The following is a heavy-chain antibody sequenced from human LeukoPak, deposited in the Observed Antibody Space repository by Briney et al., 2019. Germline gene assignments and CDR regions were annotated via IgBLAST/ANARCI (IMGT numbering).Heavy chain of an antibody. V-gene: IGHV1-69*05. Sequence: SVKVSCKASGYTFTSYGISWVRQAPGQGLEWMGGIIPIFGTANYAQKFQGRVTITTDESTSTAYMELSSLRSEDTAVYYCARQPGAPLRAVAGYFDYWGQGTLVTVSS. CDR2: IIPIFGTA. CDR1: GYTFTSYG. J-gene: IGHJ4*02. D-gene: IGHD6-19*01. CDR3: ARQPGAPLRAVAGYFDY.